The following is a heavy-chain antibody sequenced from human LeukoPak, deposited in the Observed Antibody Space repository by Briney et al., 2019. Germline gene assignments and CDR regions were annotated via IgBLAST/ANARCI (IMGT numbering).Heavy chain of an antibody. CDR3: ANGLQGYCSSTSCSNFDY. V-gene: IGHV3-23*01. CDR1: GFTFSSYA. CDR2: ISGSGGST. D-gene: IGHD2-2*01. J-gene: IGHJ4*02. Sequence: GGSLRLSCAASGFTFSSYAMSWVRQAPGKGLEWVSAISGSGGSTYDADSVKGRFTISRDNSKNTLYLQMNSLRAEDTAVYYCANGLQGYCSSTSCSNFDYWGQGTLVTVSS.